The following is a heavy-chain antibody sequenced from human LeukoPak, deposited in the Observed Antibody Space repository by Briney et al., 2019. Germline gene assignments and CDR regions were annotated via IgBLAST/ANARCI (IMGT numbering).Heavy chain of an antibody. Sequence: SETLSLSCAVSGGSISSTSYYWAWIRQPPGKGLEWIGTIYYSGSTYHNPSLKSRVTLSVDTSRNQFSLRLSSVDAADTAVYYCAKAGVRYFDSSGLYAFDFWGQGTTVTVSS. V-gene: IGHV4-39*01. CDR2: IYYSGST. D-gene: IGHD3-22*01. CDR1: GGSISSTSYY. CDR3: AKAGVRYFDSSGLYAFDF. J-gene: IGHJ3*01.